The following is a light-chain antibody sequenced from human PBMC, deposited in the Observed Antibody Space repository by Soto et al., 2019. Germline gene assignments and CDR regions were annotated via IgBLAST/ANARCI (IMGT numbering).Light chain of an antibody. CDR3: QQYYSVPPIT. V-gene: IGKV4-1*01. Sequence: IVMTQSPDSLAVSLGERATINCKSSQSILDYAKNKNYLAWYQQKPGQPPELIIFWSSNRESGVPDRFGGSGSGTDFTLATNHLLAEDVAVYYCQQYYSVPPITFGQGTRLEIK. J-gene: IGKJ5*01. CDR2: WSS. CDR1: QSILDYAKNKNY.